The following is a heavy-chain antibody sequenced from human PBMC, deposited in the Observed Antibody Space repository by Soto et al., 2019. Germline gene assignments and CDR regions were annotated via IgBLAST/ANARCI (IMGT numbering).Heavy chain of an antibody. Sequence: GGSLRLSCAASGFAFSSYWMHWVRQAPGKGLVWVSRINSDGSSTSYADSVKGRFTISRDNAKNTLYLQMNSLRAEDTAVYYCARVGGSTIFGVVPDYYYYYYMDVWGKGTTVTVSS. D-gene: IGHD3-3*01. CDR1: GFAFSSYW. CDR2: INSDGSST. CDR3: ARVGGSTIFGVVPDYYYYYYMDV. V-gene: IGHV3-74*01. J-gene: IGHJ6*03.